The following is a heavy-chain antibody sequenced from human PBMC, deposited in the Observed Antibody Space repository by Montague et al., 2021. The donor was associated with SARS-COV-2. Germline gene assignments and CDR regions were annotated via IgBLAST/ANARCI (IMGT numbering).Heavy chain of an antibody. CDR3: ARVRLWGACDAVAFDF. CDR1: GGSISSDNYY. Sequence: TLSLTCTVSGGSISSDNYYWSWIRQHPGKGLEWIGYIYYSGSTYYNPSLQSRLTISLDTSKNQFSLKLTSVTAADTAVYYCARVRLWGACDAVAFDFWGQGTMVTVSS. J-gene: IGHJ4*03. D-gene: IGHD3-16*01. CDR2: IYYSGST. V-gene: IGHV4-31*03.